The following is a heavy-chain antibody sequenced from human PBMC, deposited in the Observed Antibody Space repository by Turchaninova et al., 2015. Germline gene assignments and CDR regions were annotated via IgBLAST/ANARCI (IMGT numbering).Heavy chain of an antibody. D-gene: IGHD3-10*01. J-gene: IGHJ6*03. V-gene: IGHV4-39*07. CDR2: IYYIGST. Sequence: QLQLQESGPGLVKPSETLSLTCTVSGGSISSSSYYWGWIRQPPGKGLEGLGSIYYIGSTYYNPARKSRVTISVDTSKNQFSRKLSSVTAADTAVYYCARDRRYGSYYMDVWGKGTTVTVSS. CDR3: ARDRRYGSYYMDV. CDR1: GGSISSSSYY.